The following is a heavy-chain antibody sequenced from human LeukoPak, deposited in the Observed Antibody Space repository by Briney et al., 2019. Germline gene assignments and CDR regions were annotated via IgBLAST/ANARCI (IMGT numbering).Heavy chain of an antibody. J-gene: IGHJ4*02. CDR1: GFTFSSYA. CDR3: ARIGSSSYDY. CDR2: ISETGGTT. V-gene: IGHV3-23*01. D-gene: IGHD6-6*01. Sequence: GGSLRLSCAGSGFTFSSYAMSWVRQAPGKGLEWVSAISETGGTTYDADSVKGRFTISRDNSKSTLYLQMNSLRAEDTAVYYCARIGSSSYDYWGQGTLVTVSS.